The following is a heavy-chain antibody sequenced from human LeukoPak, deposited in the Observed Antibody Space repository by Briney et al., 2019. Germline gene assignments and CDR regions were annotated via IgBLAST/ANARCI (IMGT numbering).Heavy chain of an antibody. Sequence: SETLSLTCTVSGDSITSHYWSWIRQPAGKGLGWIGRIYTNEYTNYNPSLKNRVTMSVDTSKNQFSLRLSSVTAADTAVYYCARPPYGDYFDYWGQGILVTVSS. CDR1: GDSITSHY. V-gene: IGHV4-4*07. D-gene: IGHD3-10*01. CDR3: ARPPYGDYFDY. J-gene: IGHJ4*02. CDR2: IYTNEYT.